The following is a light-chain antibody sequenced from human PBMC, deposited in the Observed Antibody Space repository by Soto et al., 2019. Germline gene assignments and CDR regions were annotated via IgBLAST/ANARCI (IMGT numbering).Light chain of an antibody. J-gene: IGLJ3*02. Sequence: QSALTQPPSASGSPGQSITISCTGTSSDVGSYSLVSWYQQHPGKAPKFMISEVSKRPSGVPDRFSGSKSGNTASLADSGLQAEDEADYYCSSYAGSNNWVFGGGTKLTVL. V-gene: IGLV2-8*01. CDR2: EVS. CDR1: SSDVGSYSL. CDR3: SSYAGSNNWV.